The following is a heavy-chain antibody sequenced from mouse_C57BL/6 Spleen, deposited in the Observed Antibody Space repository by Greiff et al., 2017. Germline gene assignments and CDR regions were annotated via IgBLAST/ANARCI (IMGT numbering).Heavy chain of an antibody. J-gene: IGHJ2*01. CDR3: ARPIYYDYDGDY. Sequence: EVQLQQSGPELVKPGASVKISCKASGYTFTDYYMNWVKQSHGKSLEWIGDINPNNGGTSYNQKFKGKATLTVDKSSSTAYMELRSLTSEDSAVYYCARPIYYDYDGDYWGQGTTLTVSS. V-gene: IGHV1-26*01. CDR2: INPNNGGT. D-gene: IGHD2-4*01. CDR1: GYTFTDYY.